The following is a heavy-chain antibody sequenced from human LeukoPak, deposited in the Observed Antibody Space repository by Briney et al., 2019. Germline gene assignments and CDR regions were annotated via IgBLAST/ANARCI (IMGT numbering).Heavy chain of an antibody. CDR1: GFTFSSYW. D-gene: IGHD2-15*01. V-gene: IGHV3-74*01. Sequence: PGGSLRLSCAASGFTFSSYWMHWVRQAPGKGLVWVSRINRDGSSTSYADSVKGRFTISRDNAKNTLYLQMNSLRAEDTAVYYCARAPWGYCSGGSCYSSYFDYWGQGTLVTVSS. CDR3: ARAPWGYCSGGSCYSSYFDY. CDR2: INRDGSST. J-gene: IGHJ4*02.